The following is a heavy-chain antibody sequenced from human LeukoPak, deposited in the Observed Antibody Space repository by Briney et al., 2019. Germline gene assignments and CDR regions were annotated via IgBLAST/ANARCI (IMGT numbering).Heavy chain of an antibody. V-gene: IGHV3-23*01. D-gene: IGHD4-23*01. CDR3: AKDSTTVVKFLFDP. J-gene: IGHJ5*02. CDR2: ISGSGGST. CDR1: GFTFSSYA. Sequence: GGSLRLSCAASGFTFSSYAMSWVRQAPGKGLEWVSAISGSGGSTYYADSVKGRFTISRDNSKNTLYLRMNILRAEDTAVYYCAKDSTTVVKFLFDPWGRGTLVTVSS.